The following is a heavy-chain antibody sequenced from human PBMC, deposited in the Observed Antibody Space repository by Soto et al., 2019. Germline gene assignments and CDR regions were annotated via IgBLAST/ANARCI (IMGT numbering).Heavy chain of an antibody. D-gene: IGHD3-10*01. CDR3: ARETLLWFGETFDY. CDR2: ISAYNGNT. J-gene: IGHJ4*02. CDR1: GYTFTSYG. V-gene: IGHV1-18*01. Sequence: GASVKVSCKASGYTFTSYGISWVRQAPGQGLEWMGWISAYNGNTNYAQKLQGRVTMTTDTSTSTAYMGLRSLRSDDTAVYYCARETLLWFGETFDYWGQGTLVTVSS.